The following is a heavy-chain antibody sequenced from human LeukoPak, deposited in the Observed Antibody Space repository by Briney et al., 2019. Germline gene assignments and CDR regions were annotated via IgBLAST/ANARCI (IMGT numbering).Heavy chain of an antibody. V-gene: IGHV1-24*01. CDR1: GYTLTELS. D-gene: IGHD3-22*01. CDR3: ARRNSGYYFSWFDP. Sequence: ASVKVSCKVSGYTLTELSMHWVRQAPGKGLEWMGGFDPEDGETIYAQKFQGRVTMTEDTSTDTAYMELSSLRSDDTAVYYCARRNSGYYFSWFDPWGQGTLVTVSS. CDR2: FDPEDGET. J-gene: IGHJ5*02.